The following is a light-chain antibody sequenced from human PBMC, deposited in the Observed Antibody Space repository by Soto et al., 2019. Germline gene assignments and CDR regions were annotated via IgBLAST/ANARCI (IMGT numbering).Light chain of an antibody. J-gene: IGKJ2*01. V-gene: IGKV3-15*01. CDR1: QSVAYN. CDR3: QQYHYCAPYT. Sequence: EIVMTQSPATLSVSPGERATLSCRASQSVAYNFSWYQQKPGQAPRRLLHGASTRATGIPARFSGSGSGTEFTLTISSLQSEDCEVYYCQQYHYCAPYTFGQGTKLQIK. CDR2: GAS.